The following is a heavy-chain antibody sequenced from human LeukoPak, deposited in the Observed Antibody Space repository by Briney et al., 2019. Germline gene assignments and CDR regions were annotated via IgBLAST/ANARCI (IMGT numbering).Heavy chain of an antibody. CDR3: ARGEGGSGYPPIDY. V-gene: IGHV3-33*01. Sequence: GGSLRLSCAASGFTFSSYGMHWVRQAPGKGLEWVAVIWYDGSNIYYADSVKGRFTISRDNSKNTLYLQMNSLRAEDTAVYYCARGEGGSGYPPIDYWGQGTLVTVSS. CDR2: IWYDGSNI. CDR1: GFTFSSYG. D-gene: IGHD3-22*01. J-gene: IGHJ4*02.